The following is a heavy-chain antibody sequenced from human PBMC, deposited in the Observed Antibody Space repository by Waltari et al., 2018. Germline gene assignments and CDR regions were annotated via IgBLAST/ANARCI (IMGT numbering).Heavy chain of an antibody. J-gene: IGHJ6*02. CDR1: GYSFTSYW. Sequence: EVQLVQSGAEVKKPGESLTISCKGSGYSFTSYWIGWVRQMPGKGLEWMGVIYPGDSDTRYSPSFQGQVTISADKSISTAYLQWSSLKASDTAMYYCAREERAVAPYYGMDVWGQGTTVTVSS. CDR3: AREERAVAPYYGMDV. D-gene: IGHD6-19*01. CDR2: IYPGDSDT. V-gene: IGHV5-51*01.